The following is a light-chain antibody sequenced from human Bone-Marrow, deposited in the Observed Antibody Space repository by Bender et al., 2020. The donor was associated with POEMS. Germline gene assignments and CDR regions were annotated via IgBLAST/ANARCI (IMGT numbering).Light chain of an antibody. V-gene: IGLV1-44*01. Sequence: QSVLNQPPSASGTPGQRVTISCSGRSSNIGTNPVNWYQQLPGTAPKLLIYINNQRPSGVPDRFSGSKSGTSASLAISGLQSEDEADYYCAAWEDSLNGWVFGGGTKLTVL. CDR2: INN. CDR3: AAWEDSLNGWV. CDR1: SSNIGTNP. J-gene: IGLJ3*02.